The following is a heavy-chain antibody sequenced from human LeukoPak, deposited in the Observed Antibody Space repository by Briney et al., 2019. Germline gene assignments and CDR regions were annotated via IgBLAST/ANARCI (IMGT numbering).Heavy chain of an antibody. Sequence: ASVKVSCKASGYTFTSYDINWVRQATGQGLEWMGWMNPNSGNTGYAQKFQGRVTMPRNTSISTAYMELSSLRSEDTAVYYCASPVPADYYDSSGPISYYYYGMDVWGQGTTVTVSS. CDR3: ASPVPADYYDSSGPISYYYYGMDV. CDR2: MNPNSGNT. CDR1: GYTFTSYD. J-gene: IGHJ6*02. D-gene: IGHD3-22*01. V-gene: IGHV1-8*01.